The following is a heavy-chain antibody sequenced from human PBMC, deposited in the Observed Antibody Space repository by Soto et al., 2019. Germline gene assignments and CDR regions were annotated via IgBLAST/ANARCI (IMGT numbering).Heavy chain of an antibody. CDR1: GYTFTSYG. Sequence: ASVKVSCTASGYTFTSYGISWVRQAPGQGLEWIGWISAYNGNTNYAQKLQGRVTMTTDTSTSTAYMELRSLRSDDTAVYYCARAKITFGGVIVLPYYYGMDVWGQGTTVTVS. CDR3: ARAKITFGGVIVLPYYYGMDV. J-gene: IGHJ6*02. V-gene: IGHV1-18*01. D-gene: IGHD3-16*02. CDR2: ISAYNGNT.